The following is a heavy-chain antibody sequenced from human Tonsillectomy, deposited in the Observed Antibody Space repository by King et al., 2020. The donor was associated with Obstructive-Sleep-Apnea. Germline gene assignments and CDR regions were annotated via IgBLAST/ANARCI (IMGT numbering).Heavy chain of an antibody. Sequence: QLVQSGGGLVQPGGSLRLSCAASGFTFSNYAMTWVRQAPGKGLEWVSAISGSGETTYYADSVKGRFTISRDNSKNTLFLQMNSLRAEDTAEYYCAKDQGRYFVGWFDPWGQGSLVTVSS. CDR2: ISGSGETT. CDR1: GFTFSNYA. CDR3: AKDQGRYFVGWFDP. V-gene: IGHV3-23*04. J-gene: IGHJ5*02. D-gene: IGHD3-9*01.